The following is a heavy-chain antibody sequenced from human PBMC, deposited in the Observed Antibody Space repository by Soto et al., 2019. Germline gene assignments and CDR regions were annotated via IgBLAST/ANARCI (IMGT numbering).Heavy chain of an antibody. J-gene: IGHJ5*02. Sequence: ASVKVSCKASGYTFTSYCISWVRHAPGQGLEWMGWISAYNGNTNYAQKFQGRVTITADKSTSTAYMELSSLRSEDTAVYYCARDQYCGGDCYSNWFDPWGQGTLVTVSS. CDR1: GYTFTSYC. D-gene: IGHD2-21*02. CDR2: ISAYNGNT. CDR3: ARDQYCGGDCYSNWFDP. V-gene: IGHV1-18*01.